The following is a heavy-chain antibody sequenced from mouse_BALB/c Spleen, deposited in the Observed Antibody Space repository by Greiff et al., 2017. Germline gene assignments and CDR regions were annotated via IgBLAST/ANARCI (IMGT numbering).Heavy chain of an antibody. V-gene: IGHV5-15*02. CDR2: ISNLAYSI. CDR1: GFTFSDYG. J-gene: IGHJ3*01. Sequence: EVHLVESGGGLVQPGGSRKLSCAASGFTFSDYGMAWVRQAPGKGPEWVAFISNLAYSIYYADTVTGRFTISRENAKNTLYLEMSSLRSEDTAMYYCARDDGAYWGQGTLVTVSA. CDR3: ARDDGAY.